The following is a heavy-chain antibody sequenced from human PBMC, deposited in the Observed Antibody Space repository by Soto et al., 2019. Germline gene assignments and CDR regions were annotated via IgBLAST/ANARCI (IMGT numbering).Heavy chain of an antibody. CDR1: GGSISSYY. D-gene: IGHD3-3*01. Sequence: SETLSVTCTVSGGSISSYYWSWIRQPPGKGLEWIGYIYHSGSTYYNPSLKSRVTISVDRSKNQFSLKLSSVTAADTAVYYCARGPPFGRWGHGTLVTVSS. CDR2: IYHSGST. CDR3: ARGPPFGR. J-gene: IGHJ4*01. V-gene: IGHV4-59*12.